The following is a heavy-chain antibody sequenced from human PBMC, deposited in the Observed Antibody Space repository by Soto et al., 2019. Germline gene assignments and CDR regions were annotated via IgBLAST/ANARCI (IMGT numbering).Heavy chain of an antibody. D-gene: IGHD4-17*01. CDR1: GGTFSSYA. J-gene: IGHJ4*02. CDR3: ARQGNGAEGFDY. CDR2: IIPIFGTA. V-gene: IGHV1-69*06. Sequence: SVKVSCKASGGTFSSYAISWVRQAPGQGLEWMGGIIPIFGTANYAQKFQGRVTITADKSTSTAYMELSSLKPSDTAMYYCARQGNGAEGFDYWGQGTLVTVSS.